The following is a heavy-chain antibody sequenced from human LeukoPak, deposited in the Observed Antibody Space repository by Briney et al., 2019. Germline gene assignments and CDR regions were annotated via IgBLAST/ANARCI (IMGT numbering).Heavy chain of an antibody. CDR1: GFTFSSYA. CDR2: ISGSGGST. V-gene: IGHV3-23*01. J-gene: IGHJ3*02. CDR3: AKAGYCGGDCRFQNDAFDI. D-gene: IGHD2-21*02. Sequence: GGSLRPSCAASGFTFSSYAMSWVRQAPGKGLEWVSAISGSGGSTYYADSVKGRFTISRDNSKNTLYLQMNSLRAEDTAVYYCAKAGYCGGDCRFQNDAFDIWGQGTMVTVSS.